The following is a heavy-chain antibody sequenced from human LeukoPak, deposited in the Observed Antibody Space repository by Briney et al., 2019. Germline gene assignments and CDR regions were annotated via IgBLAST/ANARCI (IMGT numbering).Heavy chain of an antibody. CDR2: INPNSGGT. Sequence: ASVKVSCKASGYTFTSYDINWVRQAPGQGLEWMGWINPNSGGTNYAQKFQGRVTMTRDTSISTAYMELSRLRSDDTAVYYCARDRDTAMVTGYWGQGTLVTVSS. CDR3: ARDRDTAMVTGY. D-gene: IGHD5-18*01. CDR1: GYTFTSYD. J-gene: IGHJ4*02. V-gene: IGHV1-2*02.